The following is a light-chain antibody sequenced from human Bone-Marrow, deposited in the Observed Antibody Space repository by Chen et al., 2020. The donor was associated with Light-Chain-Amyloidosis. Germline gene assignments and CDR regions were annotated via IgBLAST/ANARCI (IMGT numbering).Light chain of an antibody. CDR2: QDN. V-gene: IGLV3-1*01. J-gene: IGLJ2*01. CDR3: QAWDSNTVI. Sequence: SYELTQPPSASVSPGQTASITCSGDELGNKFASWYQQEPGQSPVVGIYQDNKRPSGIPERFSGSNSGNTATLTISGTQAMDEADYYCQAWDSNTVIFGGGTKLTVL. CDR1: ELGNKF.